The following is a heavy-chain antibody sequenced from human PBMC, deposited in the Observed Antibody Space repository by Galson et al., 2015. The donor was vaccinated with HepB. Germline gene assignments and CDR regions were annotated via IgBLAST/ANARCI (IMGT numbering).Heavy chain of an antibody. J-gene: IGHJ3*02. D-gene: IGHD3-10*01. V-gene: IGHV4-34*01. CDR3: ARGPSDLWFGELSAFDI. CDR2: INHSGST. Sequence: TLSLTCAVYSGSFSGYYWSWIRQPPGKGLEWIGEINHSGSTNYNPSLKSRVTISVDTSKNQFSLKLSSVTAADTAVYYCARGPSDLWFGELSAFDIWGQGTMVTVSS. CDR1: SGSFSGYY.